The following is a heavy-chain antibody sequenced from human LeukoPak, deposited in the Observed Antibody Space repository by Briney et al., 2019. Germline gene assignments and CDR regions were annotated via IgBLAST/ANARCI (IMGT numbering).Heavy chain of an antibody. V-gene: IGHV4-34*01. CDR1: GGSFSGYY. J-gene: IGHJ3*02. CDR2: INHSGST. D-gene: IGHD3-22*01. Sequence: PSETLSLTCAVYGGSFSGYYWSWIRQPPGKGLEWIGEINHSGSTNYNPSLKSRVTISVDTSKNQFSLKLSSVTAADTAVYYCARLGYYYDSSGYSGEAFDIWGQGTMVTVSS. CDR3: ARLGYYYDSSGYSGEAFDI.